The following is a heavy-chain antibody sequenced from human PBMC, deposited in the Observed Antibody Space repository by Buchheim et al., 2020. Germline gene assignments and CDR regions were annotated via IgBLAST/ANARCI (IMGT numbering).Heavy chain of an antibody. J-gene: IGHJ4*02. CDR1: GGSISSSSYY. V-gene: IGHV4-39*01. CDR2: IYYSGST. Sequence: QLQLQESGPGLVKPSETLSLTCTVSGGSISSSSYYWGWLRQPPGKGLEWIGNIYYSGSTYYNPSLKSRVTISIDTFKNQFSLKLSSVTAADTAIYYCARLPGGGWVVGWGQGSL. D-gene: IGHD2-15*01. CDR3: ARLPGGGWVVG.